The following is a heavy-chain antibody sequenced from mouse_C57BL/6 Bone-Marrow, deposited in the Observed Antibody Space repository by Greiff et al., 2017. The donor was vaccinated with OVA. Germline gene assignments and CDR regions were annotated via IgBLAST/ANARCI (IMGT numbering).Heavy chain of an antibody. J-gene: IGHJ2*01. V-gene: IGHV5-17*01. CDR3: AREHHFDY. Sequence: VQLQQSGGGLVKPGGSLKLSCAASGFTFSDYGMHWVRQAPEKGLEWVAYISSGSSTIYYADTVKGRFTISRDNAKNTLFLQMTSLRSEDTAMYYCAREHHFDYWGQGTTLTVSS. CDR1: GFTFSDYG. CDR2: ISSGSSTI.